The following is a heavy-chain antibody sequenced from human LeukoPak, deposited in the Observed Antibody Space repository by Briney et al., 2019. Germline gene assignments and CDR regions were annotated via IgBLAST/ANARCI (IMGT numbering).Heavy chain of an antibody. Sequence: GGSLRLSCAASGFTFSSYAMSWVRQAPEKGLEWVSGISDDSGSTYYADSVRGRFTISRDNSKNTLYLQMNSLRVEDTAIYYCAKDQYSSGWYFDYWGQGTLVTVSS. J-gene: IGHJ4*02. CDR2: ISDDSGST. V-gene: IGHV3-23*01. CDR3: AKDQYSSGWYFDY. D-gene: IGHD6-19*01. CDR1: GFTFSSYA.